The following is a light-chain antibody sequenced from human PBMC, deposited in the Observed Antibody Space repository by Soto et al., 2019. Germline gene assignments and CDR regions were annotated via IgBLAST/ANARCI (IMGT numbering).Light chain of an antibody. CDR3: QQYGRSPLT. Sequence: EIVLTQSPGTLSLSPGERATLSCRASQSVSSGFLAWYQQKPGQAPRLLIYAASARATGIPDRFSGSGSGTDFTLTVSRLEPEDFAVYYCQQYGRSPLTFGQGTKVEIK. J-gene: IGKJ1*01. CDR2: AAS. CDR1: QSVSSGF. V-gene: IGKV3-20*01.